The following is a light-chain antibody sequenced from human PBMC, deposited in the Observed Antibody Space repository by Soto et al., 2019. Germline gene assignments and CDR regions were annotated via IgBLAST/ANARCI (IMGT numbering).Light chain of an antibody. J-gene: IGKJ2*01. Sequence: EIVMTQSPATLSVSPGERATLSCRASQSVSSKLAWFQQKPGQAPSLLIYYVSTRATGGPVRFSGSGSGTEFTLTINSLQSEDFAVYYCQQYNNWPHTFGQGPKVEIK. CDR2: YVS. CDR3: QQYNNWPHT. V-gene: IGKV3-15*01. CDR1: QSVSSK.